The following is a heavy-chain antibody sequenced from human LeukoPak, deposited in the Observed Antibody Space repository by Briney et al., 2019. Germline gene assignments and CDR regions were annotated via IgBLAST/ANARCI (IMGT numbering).Heavy chain of an antibody. Sequence: AASVKVSCKSSGFTFTDHYIHWVRQGPGQGLEWMGYIGPHSTFTSSPQEFQGRVTMTRDAPMSTAYMELTRLTSDDTAVYYCVREGEGPLSKDFDYWGQGTLVTVSS. D-gene: IGHD2/OR15-2a*01. V-gene: IGHV1-2*02. CDR3: VREGEGPLSKDFDY. J-gene: IGHJ4*02. CDR2: IGPHSTFT. CDR1: GFTFTDHY.